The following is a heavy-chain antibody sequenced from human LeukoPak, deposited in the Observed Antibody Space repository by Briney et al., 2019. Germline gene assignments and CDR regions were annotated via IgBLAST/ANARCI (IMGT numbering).Heavy chain of an antibody. CDR2: INLHRGAT. V-gene: IGHV1-2*02. CDR1: GYTFTDFY. J-gene: IGHJ5*02. D-gene: IGHD2-15*01. CDR3: ARDLRDSGYDP. Sequence: GASVKVSCKASGYTFTDFYIHWVRQAPGQGPEWMGWINLHRGATDYAQKFRGRVTMTRDTSISLVYMELSRLKSNDTAVYYCARDLRDSGYDPWGQGTLVTVSS.